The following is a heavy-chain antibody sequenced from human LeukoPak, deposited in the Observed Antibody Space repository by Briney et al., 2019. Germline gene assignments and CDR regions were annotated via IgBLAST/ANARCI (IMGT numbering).Heavy chain of an antibody. CDR2: INHSGST. J-gene: IGHJ6*02. CDR1: GGSFSGYY. D-gene: IGHD3-9*01. V-gene: IGHV4-34*01. CDR3: ARGGGILTLYGMDV. Sequence: PSETLSLTCAVYGGSFSGYYWSWLRQPPGKGLEWIGEINHSGSTNYNPSLKSRVTISVDTSKNQFSLKLSSVTAADTAVYYCARGGGILTLYGMDVWGQGTTVTVSS.